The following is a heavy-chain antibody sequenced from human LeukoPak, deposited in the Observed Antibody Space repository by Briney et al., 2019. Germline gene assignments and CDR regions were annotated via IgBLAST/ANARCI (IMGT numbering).Heavy chain of an antibody. CDR3: AKASGYYYDSSGYNDY. J-gene: IGHJ4*02. CDR1: GFTVRNYC. D-gene: IGHD3-22*01. CDR2: ISYDGSNK. Sequence: PGGSLRLSCAASGFTVRNYCMSWVRQAPGKGLEWVAVISYDGSNKYYADSVKGRFTISRDNSKNTLYLQMNSLRAEDTAVYYCAKASGYYYDSSGYNDYWGQGTLVTVSS. V-gene: IGHV3-30*18.